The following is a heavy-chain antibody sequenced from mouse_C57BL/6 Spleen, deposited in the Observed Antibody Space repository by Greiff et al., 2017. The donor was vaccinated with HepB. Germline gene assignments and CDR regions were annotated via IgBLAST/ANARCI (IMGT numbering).Heavy chain of an antibody. Sequence: VHVKQSGPELVKPGASVKISCKASGYSFTGYYMNWVKQSPEKSLEWIGEINPSTGGTTYNQKFKAKATLTVDKSSSTAYMQLKSLTSEDSAVYYCAREDYYGSSYGFAYWGQGTLVTVSS. J-gene: IGHJ3*01. CDR2: INPSTGGT. CDR1: GYSFTGYY. CDR3: AREDYYGSSYGFAY. V-gene: IGHV1-42*01. D-gene: IGHD1-1*01.